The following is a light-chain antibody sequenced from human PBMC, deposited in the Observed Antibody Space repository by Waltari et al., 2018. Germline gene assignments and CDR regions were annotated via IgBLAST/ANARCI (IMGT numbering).Light chain of an antibody. Sequence: CRASQSVSSYLAWYQQKPGEAPRHLIYAASNRATGIPARYSGSGSGTDFTLTISSLEPEDFAVYYCQQRSNWPIFTFGPGTKVDIK. CDR2: AAS. V-gene: IGKV3-11*01. J-gene: IGKJ3*01. CDR1: QSVSSY. CDR3: QQRSNWPIFT.